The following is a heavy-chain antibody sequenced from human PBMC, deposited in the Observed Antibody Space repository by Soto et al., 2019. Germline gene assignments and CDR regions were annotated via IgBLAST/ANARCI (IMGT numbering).Heavy chain of an antibody. J-gene: IGHJ4*02. CDR2: IYYSGST. Sequence: PSETLSLTCTVSGGSISSYYWSWIRQPPGKGLEWIGYIYYSGSTNYNPSLKSRVTISVDTSKNQFSLKLSSVTAADTAVYYCARGLGAAGTPVPGYWGQGTLVTVSS. CDR1: GGSISSYY. V-gene: IGHV4-59*01. D-gene: IGHD6-13*01. CDR3: ARGLGAAGTPVPGY.